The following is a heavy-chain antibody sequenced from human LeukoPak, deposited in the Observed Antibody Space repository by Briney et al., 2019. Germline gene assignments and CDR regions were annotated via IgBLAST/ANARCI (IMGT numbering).Heavy chain of an antibody. CDR2: ISYDSAIK. CDR3: AKPEWELLGAFDI. J-gene: IGHJ3*02. CDR1: GFIIGRDS. Sequence: GGSLRLSCAASGFIIGRDSMNWVRQAPGKGLEWISYISYDSAIKFYADSVRGRFTISRDNSKNTLYLQMNSLRAEDTAVYYCAKPEWELLGAFDIWGQGTMVTVSS. V-gene: IGHV3-48*01. D-gene: IGHD1-26*01.